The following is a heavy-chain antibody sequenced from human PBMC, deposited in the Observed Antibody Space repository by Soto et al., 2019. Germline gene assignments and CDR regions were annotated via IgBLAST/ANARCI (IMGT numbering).Heavy chain of an antibody. V-gene: IGHV3-48*03. CDR2: ITGGGAT. CDR3: VAGQLSYFDH. CDR1: GFPFNNFE. J-gene: IGHJ4*02. Sequence: GGSLRLSCVAYGFPFNNFEMNWIRQAPGKGLEWISYITGGGATYYADSVKGRFTISRDNAKNSLFLQMNSVGVGDTAVYYCVAGQLSYFDHWGRETLVTVFS. D-gene: IGHD1-1*01.